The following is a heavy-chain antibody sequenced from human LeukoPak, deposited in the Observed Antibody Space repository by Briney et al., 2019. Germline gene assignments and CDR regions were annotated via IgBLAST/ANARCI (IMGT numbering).Heavy chain of an antibody. V-gene: IGHV3-9*01. D-gene: IGHD3-10*01. CDR2: ISWNSGSI. J-gene: IGHJ4*02. Sequence: GGSLRLSCAASGFTFDDYAMHWVRQAPGKGLEWVSGISWNSGSIGYADSVKGRFTISRDNAKNTLYSQMNSLRAEDTAVYYCARDSGSGSYSGYWGQGTLVTVSS. CDR1: GFTFDDYA. CDR3: ARDSGSGSYSGY.